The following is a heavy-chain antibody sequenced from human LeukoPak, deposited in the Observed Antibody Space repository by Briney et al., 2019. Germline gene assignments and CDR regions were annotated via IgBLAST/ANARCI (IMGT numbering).Heavy chain of an antibody. CDR1: GGSFSGYY. J-gene: IGHJ4*02. V-gene: IGHV4-34*01. D-gene: IGHD3-16*02. Sequence: SETLSLTCAVYGGSFSGYYWSWIRQPPGKGLEWIGEINHSGSTNYNPSLKSRVTISVDTSKNQFSLKLSSVTAADTAVYYCARDRDDYVWGSYRHYYFDYWGQGTLVTVSS. CDR3: ARDRDDYVWGSYRHYYFDY. CDR2: INHSGST.